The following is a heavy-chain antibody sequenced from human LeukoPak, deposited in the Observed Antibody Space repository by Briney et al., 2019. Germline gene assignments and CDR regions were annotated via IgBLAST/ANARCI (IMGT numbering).Heavy chain of an antibody. Sequence: ASVKVSCKASGYTFTGYYMHWVRQAPGQGLEWMGRINPNSGGTNYAQKFQGRVTMTRDTSISTAYMELSRLRSDDTAVYYCARDHVVGLAPFDPWGQGTLVTVSS. D-gene: IGHD2-15*01. CDR2: INPNSGGT. CDR1: GYTFTGYY. J-gene: IGHJ5*02. V-gene: IGHV1-2*06. CDR3: ARDHVVGLAPFDP.